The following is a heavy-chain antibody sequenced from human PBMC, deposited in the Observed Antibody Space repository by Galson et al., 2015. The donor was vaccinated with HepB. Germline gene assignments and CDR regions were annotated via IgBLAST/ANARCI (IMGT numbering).Heavy chain of an antibody. Sequence: SLRLSCAASGFTFSNYWMYWVRQAPGKGLVCVSHITVDGGSTAYADSVKGRFTISRDNAKNTLYLQMNSLRAEDTAVYYCARGERATTPHYWGQGTLVTVSS. D-gene: IGHD1-1*01. V-gene: IGHV3-74*03. J-gene: IGHJ4*02. CDR1: GFTFSNYW. CDR2: ITVDGGST. CDR3: ARGERATTPHY.